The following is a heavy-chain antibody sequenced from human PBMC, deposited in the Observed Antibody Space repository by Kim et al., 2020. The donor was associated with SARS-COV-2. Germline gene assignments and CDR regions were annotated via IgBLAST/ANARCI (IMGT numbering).Heavy chain of an antibody. V-gene: IGHV4-30-4*01. D-gene: IGHD4-17*01. J-gene: IGHJ5*02. CDR1: GASVTSEKFF. CDR2: VSYGGSS. Sequence: SETLSLTCSVSGASVTSEKFFWSWIRQPPGEGLEWLGYVSYGGSSYSTPPLKSRLKMSIDTSKNHFSLNLTSVTDADTAIYYCAGEGADDYCDDLWGQGILVTVSS. CDR3: AGEGADDYCDDL.